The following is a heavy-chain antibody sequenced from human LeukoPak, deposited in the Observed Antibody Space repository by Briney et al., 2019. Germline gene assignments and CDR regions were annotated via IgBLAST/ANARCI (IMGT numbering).Heavy chain of an antibody. Sequence: GGSLRLSCAASGFTFSSYAMSWVRQAPGKGLEWVAVIWYDGSNKYYADSVKGRFTISRDNSKNTLYLQMNSLRAEDTAVYYCARDTLGATGLDPWGQGTLVTVSS. J-gene: IGHJ5*02. CDR1: GFTFSSYA. CDR2: IWYDGSNK. V-gene: IGHV3-33*08. CDR3: ARDTLGATGLDP. D-gene: IGHD1-26*01.